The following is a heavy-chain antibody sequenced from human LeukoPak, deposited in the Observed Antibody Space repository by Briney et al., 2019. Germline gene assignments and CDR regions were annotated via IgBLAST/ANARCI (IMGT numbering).Heavy chain of an antibody. D-gene: IGHD3-3*01. CDR1: GGTFSSYA. CDR3: ASGVSGVAPSDYYYYGMDV. CDR2: IIPIFGTA. J-gene: IGHJ6*02. Sequence: GASVKVSCKASGGTFSSYAISWVRQAPGQGLEWMGGIIPIFGTANYAQKFQGRVTITADESTSTAYMELSSLRSEDTAVYYCASGVSGVAPSDYYYYGMDVWGQGTTVTVSS. V-gene: IGHV1-69*01.